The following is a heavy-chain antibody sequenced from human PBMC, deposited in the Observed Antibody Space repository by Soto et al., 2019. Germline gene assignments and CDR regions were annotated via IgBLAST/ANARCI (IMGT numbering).Heavy chain of an antibody. J-gene: IGHJ5*02. CDR1: GYTFTSYY. CDR3: ARDLGGGTSDWFDP. V-gene: IGHV1-2*02. Sequence: ASVKVSCKASGYTFTSYYMHWVRQAPGQGLEWMGWINPNSGGTNYAQKFQGRVTMTRDTSISTAYMELSRLRSDDTAVYYCARDLGGGTSDWFDPWGQGTLVTVSS. D-gene: IGHD2-15*01. CDR2: INPNSGGT.